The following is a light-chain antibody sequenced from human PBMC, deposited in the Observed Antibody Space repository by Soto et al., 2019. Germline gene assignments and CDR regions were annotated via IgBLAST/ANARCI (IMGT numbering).Light chain of an antibody. CDR1: GSNIGRNY. Sequence: QSVLTQPPSASGTSGQRVTISCSGSGSNIGRNYVYWYQQLPGTAPKLLIYRNNQRPSGVPDRFSDSKSGTSAFLAISGLRSEDEADYYCAAWDDRLSAYVFGTGTKLTVL. J-gene: IGLJ1*01. CDR2: RNN. CDR3: AAWDDRLSAYV. V-gene: IGLV1-47*01.